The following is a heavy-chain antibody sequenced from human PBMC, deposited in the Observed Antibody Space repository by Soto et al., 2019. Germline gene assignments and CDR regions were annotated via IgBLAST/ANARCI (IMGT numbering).Heavy chain of an antibody. Sequence: SETLSRTCAVSGGSINSGYWWTWVRQPPGKGLEWIGEIYHSGSTNYNPSLKSRVTISVDKSKNQCSLTLSSVTAADTAVSYLARGVSSEGVTGLFCWGRGTRGSASS. CDR3: ARGVSSEGVTGLFC. CDR2: IYHSGST. CDR1: GGSINSGYW. D-gene: IGHD2-15*01. J-gene: IGHJ1*01. V-gene: IGHV4-4*02.